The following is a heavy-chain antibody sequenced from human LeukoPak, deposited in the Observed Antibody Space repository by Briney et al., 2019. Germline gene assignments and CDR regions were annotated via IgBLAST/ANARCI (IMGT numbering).Heavy chain of an antibody. J-gene: IGHJ4*02. V-gene: IGHV3-7*03. CDR2: IKQDGSEK. CDR3: ARDFPYSSGWYHYFDY. D-gene: IGHD6-19*01. CDR1: GFTFSNYW. Sequence: PGGSLRLSCAASGFTFSNYWMNWVRQAPGRGLEWVANIKQDGSEKHYVDSVKGRFTISRDNAKNSLYLQMNSLRSEDTAVYYCARDFPYSSGWYHYFDYWGQGTLVTVSS.